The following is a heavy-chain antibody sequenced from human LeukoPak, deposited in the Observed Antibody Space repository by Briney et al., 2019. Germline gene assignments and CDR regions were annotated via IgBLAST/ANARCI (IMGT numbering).Heavy chain of an antibody. CDR2: ISSSSSYI. D-gene: IGHD6-13*01. V-gene: IGHV3-21*01. CDR3: ARGAGAAGRGDQYFQH. Sequence: KPGGSLRLSCAASGFTFSSYIMNWVRQAPGKGLEWVSSISSSSSYIYYADSVKGRFTISRDNAKNSLYLQMNSLRAEDTAVYYCARGAGAAGRGDQYFQHWGQGTLVTVSS. CDR1: GFTFSSYI. J-gene: IGHJ1*01.